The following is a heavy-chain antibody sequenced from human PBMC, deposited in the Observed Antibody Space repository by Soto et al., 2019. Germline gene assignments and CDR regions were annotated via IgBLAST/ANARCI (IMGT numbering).Heavy chain of an antibody. CDR3: AKTSKWSYGRNNFDY. J-gene: IGHJ4*02. V-gene: IGHV3-23*01. D-gene: IGHD5-18*01. CDR2: ISGSGGST. CDR1: GFTFSSYA. Sequence: EVQLLESGGGLVQPGGSLRLSCAASGFTFSSYAMSWVRQAPGKGLEWVSAISGSGGSTYYADSLKGRFTVSRDNSKNTLYLQMNSLGAEDRAVYYCAKTSKWSYGRNNFDYWGQGTLVTV.